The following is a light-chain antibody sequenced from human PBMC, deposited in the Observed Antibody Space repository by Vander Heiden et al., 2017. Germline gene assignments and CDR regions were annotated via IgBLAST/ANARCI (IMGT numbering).Light chain of an antibody. V-gene: IGKV1-39*01. CDR1: QYIGNY. Sequence: DIKTTQSPSSLSASVGDRTTITCRASQYIGNYLNWYQQRPGQAPKVLIYCASITESGVPSRFSGCGSGTDFTLTISSLQPEDFATYCCQQSNTTPFTFGPGTKVDIK. CDR3: QQSNTTPFT. J-gene: IGKJ3*01. CDR2: CAS.